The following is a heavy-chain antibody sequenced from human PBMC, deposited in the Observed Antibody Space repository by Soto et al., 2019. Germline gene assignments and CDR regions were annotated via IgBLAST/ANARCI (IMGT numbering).Heavy chain of an antibody. CDR1: GFAFSSYA. V-gene: IGHV3-23*01. CDR2: INHSGGKT. CDR3: AREGGGYSSSRPPIRGSYYYGMDV. Sequence: GGSLRLSCAASGFAFSSYAMGWVRQAPGKGLEWVSTINHSGGKTYYADSVRGRFTISRDNSKNTVDLQMNNLRADDTAVYYCAREGGGYSSSRPPIRGSYYYGMDVWGQGTTVTVSS. D-gene: IGHD6-6*01. J-gene: IGHJ6*02.